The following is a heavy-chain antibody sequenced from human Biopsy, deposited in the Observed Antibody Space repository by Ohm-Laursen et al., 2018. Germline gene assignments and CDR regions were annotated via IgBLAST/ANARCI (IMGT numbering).Heavy chain of an antibody. CDR2: IYYSGST. CDR1: GGSLSSDY. D-gene: IGHD2/OR15-2a*01. Sequence: SDTLSLTCAVSGGSLSSDYWSWIRQTPGKGLEWIGYIYYSGSTNYNPSLKSRVTISVDTSKNQFSLRLNSVTAAGTAVYYCARATNSTGWPYYYFYGMDVWGQGTKATVSS. CDR3: ARATNSTGWPYYYFYGMDV. J-gene: IGHJ6*02. V-gene: IGHV4-59*07.